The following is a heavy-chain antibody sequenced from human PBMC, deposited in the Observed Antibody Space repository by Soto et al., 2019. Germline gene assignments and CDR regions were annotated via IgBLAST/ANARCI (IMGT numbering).Heavy chain of an antibody. CDR1: GDTFGSYA. CDR3: ARDSRKYTYGGSFDY. Sequence: QVQLVQSGAEVKKPGSSVKVSCKASGDTFGSYALSWVRQAPGQGLEWMGGVIPVYGTANYAQKFQDRVTITADESTSTAYMELSSLRSEDTAVYYCARDSRKYTYGGSFDYWGQGTLVTVSS. CDR2: VIPVYGTA. J-gene: IGHJ4*02. D-gene: IGHD1-26*01. V-gene: IGHV1-69*01.